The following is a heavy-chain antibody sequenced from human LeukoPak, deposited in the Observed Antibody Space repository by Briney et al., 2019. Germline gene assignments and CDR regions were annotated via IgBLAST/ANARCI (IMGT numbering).Heavy chain of an antibody. CDR2: IYSDGRT. Sequence: GGSLRLSCAASGFTVSANYMTWVRQAPGKGLEWASTIYSDGRTYYADSVKGRFTISRDNSKNTLYLQMNSLRVEDTALFYCARESNSGYYLSYWGQGTLVTVSS. CDR3: ARESNSGYYLSY. J-gene: IGHJ4*02. CDR1: GFTVSANY. D-gene: IGHD3-22*01. V-gene: IGHV3-66*01.